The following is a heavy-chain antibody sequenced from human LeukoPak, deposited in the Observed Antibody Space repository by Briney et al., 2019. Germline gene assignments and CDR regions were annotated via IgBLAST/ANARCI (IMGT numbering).Heavy chain of an antibody. J-gene: IGHJ6*03. CDR3: AKVPREVIQNYYYYYYMDV. Sequence: PGGSLRLSCAASGFTFSSYAMSWVRQAPGKGLEWVSAISGSGGSTYYADSVKGRFTISRDNSKNTLYLQMNSLRAEDTAVYYCAKVPREVIQNYYYYYYMDVWGKGTTVTISS. CDR1: GFTFSSYA. D-gene: IGHD3-22*01. V-gene: IGHV3-23*01. CDR2: ISGSGGST.